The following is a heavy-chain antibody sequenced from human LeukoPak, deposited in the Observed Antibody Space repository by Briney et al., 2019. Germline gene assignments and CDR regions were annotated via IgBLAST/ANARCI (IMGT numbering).Heavy chain of an antibody. J-gene: IGHJ3*02. CDR2: IYPGDSDT. V-gene: IGHV5-51*01. CDR1: GYSFTTYW. Sequence: GESLKISCKGFGYSFTTYWIAWVRQMPGKGLEWMGIIYPGDSDTRYSPSFQGQVTFSADKSINTAYLQWSSLKASDTAMYYCARPPDTGTRSAFDIWGQGTMVIVSS. D-gene: IGHD1-7*01. CDR3: ARPPDTGTRSAFDI.